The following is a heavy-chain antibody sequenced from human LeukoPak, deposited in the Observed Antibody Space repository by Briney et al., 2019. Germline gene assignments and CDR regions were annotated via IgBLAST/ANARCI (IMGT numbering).Heavy chain of an antibody. V-gene: IGHV5-51*01. CDR1: GYSFTNYW. J-gene: IGHJ4*02. Sequence: GESLKISCEGSGYSFTNYWIGWVRQMPGKGLEWMGIIYPDDSDTRYSPSFQGQVTISADKSIGTAYLQWSSLKASDTAMYYCAIGGDSSTSCYRCFNYWGQGTLVTVSS. CDR2: IYPDDSDT. D-gene: IGHD2-2*01. CDR3: AIGGDSSTSCYRCFNY.